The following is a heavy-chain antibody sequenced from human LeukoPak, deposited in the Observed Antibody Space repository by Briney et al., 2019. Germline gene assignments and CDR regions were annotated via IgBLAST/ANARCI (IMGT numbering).Heavy chain of an antibody. J-gene: IGHJ3*02. CDR3: ARGSGSKADAFDI. CDR1: GGSTSSGGYS. D-gene: IGHD2-2*01. CDR2: FYYSGST. Sequence: SETLSLTCAVSGGSTSSGGYSWSWIRQPPGKGLEWIGYFYYSGSTNYNPSLKSRVTISVDTSKNQFSLKLSSVTAADTAVYYCARGSGSKADAFDIWGQGTMVTVSS. V-gene: IGHV4-61*08.